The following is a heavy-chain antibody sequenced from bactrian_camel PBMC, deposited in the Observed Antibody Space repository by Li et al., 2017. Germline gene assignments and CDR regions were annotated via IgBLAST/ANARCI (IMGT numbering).Heavy chain of an antibody. CDR1: GYPQIAHC. CDR3: AAATSGSWLGSEPEDDENYGY. Sequence: VQLVESGGGSVQAGGSLRLACAASGYPQIAHCMAWFRKHPGKEREPVATIRTTTSSTYYSTSVKGRFTISQDNAKSTVTLQMNSLKPEDTARYYCAAATSGSWLGSEPEDDENYGYWGHGTQVTVS. V-gene: IGHV3-3*01. D-gene: IGHD6*01. J-gene: IGHJ4*01. CDR2: IRTTTSST.